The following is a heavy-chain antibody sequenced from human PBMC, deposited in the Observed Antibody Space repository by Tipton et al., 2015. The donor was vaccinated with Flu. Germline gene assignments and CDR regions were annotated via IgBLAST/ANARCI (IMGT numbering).Heavy chain of an antibody. CDR2: IYTSGST. CDR3: ARDVVDYDFWSPDY. CDR1: GGSISSYY. J-gene: IGHJ4*02. Sequence: TLSLTCTVSGGSISSYYWSWIRQPAGKGLEWIGRIYTSGSTNYNPSLKSRVTMSVDTSKNQFSLKLSSVTAADTAVYYCARDVVDYDFWSPDYWGQGTLVTVSS. D-gene: IGHD3-3*01. V-gene: IGHV4-4*07.